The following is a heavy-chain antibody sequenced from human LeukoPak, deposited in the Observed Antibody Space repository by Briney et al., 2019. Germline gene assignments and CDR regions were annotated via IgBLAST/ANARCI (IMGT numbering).Heavy chain of an antibody. CDR1: GVTFSSYA. D-gene: IGHD6-19*01. J-gene: IGHJ1*01. CDR2: ISGSGGST. Sequence: GGSLRLSCAASGVTFSSYAMSWVRQAPGKGLEWVSAISGSGGSTYYADSVKGRFTISRDNSKNTLYLQMNSLRAEDTAVYYCARGFRSSGWKRYFQHWGQGTLVTVSS. V-gene: IGHV3-23*01. CDR3: ARGFRSSGWKRYFQH.